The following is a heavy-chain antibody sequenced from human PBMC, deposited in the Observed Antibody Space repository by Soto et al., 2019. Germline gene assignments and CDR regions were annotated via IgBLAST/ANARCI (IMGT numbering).Heavy chain of an antibody. CDR3: AKDYGDYVGYFDY. CDR1: GFTFSIYA. J-gene: IGHJ4*02. CDR2: ISGIGGST. D-gene: IGHD4-17*01. V-gene: IGHV3-23*01. Sequence: EVQLLESGGGLVQPGGSLRLSCAASGFTFSIYAMSWVRQAPGKGLECVSAISGIGGSTYYADSVKGRFTISRDNSKNTLYLQMNSLRAEDTAVYYCAKDYGDYVGYFDYWGQGTLVTVSS.